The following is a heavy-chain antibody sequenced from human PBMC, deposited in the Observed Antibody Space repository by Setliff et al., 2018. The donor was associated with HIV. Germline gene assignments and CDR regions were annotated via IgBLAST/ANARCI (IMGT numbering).Heavy chain of an antibody. D-gene: IGHD6-19*01. J-gene: IGHJ4*02. CDR3: ARSPRIGVAGEFEY. V-gene: IGHV4-61*08. Sequence: TSETLSLTCTVTGGSISSGGFYWTWIRQHPGKGLEWIGYINTSGTTNYNPSLKSRVTISVDTSKNQFSLKVNSVTAADTAVYYCARSPRIGVAGEFEYWGQGTLVTVSS. CDR2: INTSGTT. CDR1: GGSISSGGFY.